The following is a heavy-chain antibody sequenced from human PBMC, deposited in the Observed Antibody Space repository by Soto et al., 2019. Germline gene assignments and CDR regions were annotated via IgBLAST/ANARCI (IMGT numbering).Heavy chain of an antibody. Sequence: ASVKVSCKASGYTFTDYSMHWVRQAPGQRLEWMGWINVNSGDTNYAQKFQGRVTITRDTSVTTAYMELSGLRSDDTAVYYCARGVGGVSSCWSVAYWGQGTLVTVSS. J-gene: IGHJ4*02. V-gene: IGHV1-2*02. CDR2: INVNSGDT. CDR3: ARGVGGVSSCWSVAY. CDR1: GYTFTDYS. D-gene: IGHD6-13*01.